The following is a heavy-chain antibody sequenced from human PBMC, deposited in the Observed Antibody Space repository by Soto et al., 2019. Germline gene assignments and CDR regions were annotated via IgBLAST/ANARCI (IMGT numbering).Heavy chain of an antibody. D-gene: IGHD6-19*01. CDR1: GGSISSYY. V-gene: IGHV4-59*08. Sequence: QVQLQESGPGLVKPSETLSLTCTVSGGSISSYYWSWIRQPPGKGLEWIGYIYYSWSTNYNPSPKRRGTISVDTTKNQFSLKLSSVTAADTAVYYCARHDSRGWYYFDYWGQGTLVTVST. CDR3: ARHDSRGWYYFDY. J-gene: IGHJ4*02. CDR2: IYYSWST.